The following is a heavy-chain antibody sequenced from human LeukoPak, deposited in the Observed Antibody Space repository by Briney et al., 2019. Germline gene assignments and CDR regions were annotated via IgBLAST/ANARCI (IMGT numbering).Heavy chain of an antibody. V-gene: IGHV3-23*01. D-gene: IGHD6-19*01. Sequence: GGSLRLSCAASGFTFSSYAMSWVRQAPEKGLEWVSTISGSADSTYYADSVRGRFTISSDTSRNTLYLQMNSLRAEDTAVYYCAKDQEGSGWSEIDYWGQGTLVTVSS. CDR1: GFTFSSYA. CDR3: AKDQEGSGWSEIDY. CDR2: ISGSADST. J-gene: IGHJ4*02.